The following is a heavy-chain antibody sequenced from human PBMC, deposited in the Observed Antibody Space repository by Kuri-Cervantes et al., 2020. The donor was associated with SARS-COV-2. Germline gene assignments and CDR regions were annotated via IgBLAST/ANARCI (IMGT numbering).Heavy chain of an antibody. CDR2: INHSGST. V-gene: IGHV4-61*10. D-gene: IGHD2-2*01. J-gene: IGHJ6*03. CDR3: ARGRRVVPAAMHYYYYMDV. Sequence: SETLSLTCTVSGGSISSGSYYWSWIRQPAGKGLEWIGEINHSGSTNYNPSLKSRVTISVDTSKNQFSLKLSSVTAADTAVYYCARGRRVVPAAMHYYYYMDVWGKGTTVTVSS. CDR1: GGSISSGSYY.